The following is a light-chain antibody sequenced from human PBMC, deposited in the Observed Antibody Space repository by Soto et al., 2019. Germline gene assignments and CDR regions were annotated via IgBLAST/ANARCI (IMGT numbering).Light chain of an antibody. V-gene: IGLV3-1*01. CDR2: QDS. Sequence: SYELTQPPSVSVSPGQTASITCSGDKLGHKYASWYQQKAGQSPVLVIYQDSKRPSGIRERFSGSRSGSTATLTISGTQAMDEADYYCQAWDATTYVVSGGGTKVTVL. CDR1: KLGHKY. CDR3: QAWDATTYVV. J-gene: IGLJ2*01.